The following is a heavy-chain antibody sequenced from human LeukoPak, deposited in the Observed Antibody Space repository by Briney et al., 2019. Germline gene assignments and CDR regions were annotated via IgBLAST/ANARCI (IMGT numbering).Heavy chain of an antibody. CDR1: GGTFSSYA. CDR3: ARGDGYGYNWFDP. D-gene: IGHD4-17*01. J-gene: IGHJ5*02. V-gene: IGHV1-69*05. CDR2: IIPIFGTA. Sequence: SVKVSCKASGGTFSSYAINWVRQAPGQGLEWMGRIIPIFGTANYAQKFQGRVTITRDESTSTAYMGLSSLRSEDTAVYYCARGDGYGYNWFDPWGQGTLVTVSS.